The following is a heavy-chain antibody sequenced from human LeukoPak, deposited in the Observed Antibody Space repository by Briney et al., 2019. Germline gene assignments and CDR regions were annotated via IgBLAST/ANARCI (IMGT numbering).Heavy chain of an antibody. CDR1: GGSFSGYY. J-gene: IGHJ4*02. D-gene: IGHD3-3*01. Sequence: TPSETLSLTCAVYGGSFSGYYWSWIRQPPGKGLEWIGEINHSGSTNYNPSLKSRVTISVDTSKNQFSLKLSSVTAADTAVYYCARDWREAYYFDYWGQGTLVTVSS. CDR3: ARDWREAYYFDY. V-gene: IGHV4-34*01. CDR2: INHSGST.